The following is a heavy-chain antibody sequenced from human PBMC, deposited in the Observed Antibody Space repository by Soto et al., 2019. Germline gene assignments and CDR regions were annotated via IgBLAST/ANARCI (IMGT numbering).Heavy chain of an antibody. J-gene: IGHJ6*02. D-gene: IGHD3-16*01. CDR3: ARGGDGLDEVYYYGMDV. CDR2: INAGNGNT. CDR1: GYTFTSYA. V-gene: IGHV1-3*01. Sequence: GASVKVSCKASGYTFTSYAMHWVRQAPGQRLEWMGWINAGNGNTKYSQKFQGRVTITRDTSASTAYMELSSLRSEGTAVYYCARGGDGLDEVYYYGMDVWGQGTTVTVSS.